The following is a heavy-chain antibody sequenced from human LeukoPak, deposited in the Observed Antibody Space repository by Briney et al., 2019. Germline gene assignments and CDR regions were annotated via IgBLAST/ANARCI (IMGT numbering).Heavy chain of an antibody. CDR2: INPNSGGS. J-gene: IGHJ1*01. CDR3: TAARTVLEYFQH. Sequence: WASVKVSFKASGYTFTGYYIHWVRQAPGQGLEWMGWINPNSGGSYSTQKFQGRVTMTRDTSITTAYMELSRLTSDDTAVYYCTAARTVLEYFQHWGQGTLVTVSS. CDR1: GYTFTGYY. D-gene: IGHD6-6*01. V-gene: IGHV1-2*02.